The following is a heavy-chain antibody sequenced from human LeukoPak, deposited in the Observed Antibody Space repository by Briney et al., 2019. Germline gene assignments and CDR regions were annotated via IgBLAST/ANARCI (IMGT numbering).Heavy chain of an antibody. J-gene: IGHJ4*02. CDR3: ARDSGYYDSSGPPDY. V-gene: IGHV3-33*01. CDR1: GFTFSSYG. CDR2: IWYDGSNK. D-gene: IGHD3-22*01. Sequence: GGSLRLSCAASGFTFSSYGMHWVRQAPGKGLECVAVIWYDGSNKYYADSVKGRFTISRDNSKNTLYLQMNSLRAEDTAVYYCARDSGYYDSSGPPDYWGQGTLVTVSS.